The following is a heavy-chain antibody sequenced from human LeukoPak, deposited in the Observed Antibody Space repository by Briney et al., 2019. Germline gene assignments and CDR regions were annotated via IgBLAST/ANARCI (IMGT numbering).Heavy chain of an antibody. J-gene: IGHJ4*02. Sequence: PSETLSLTCAVYGGSFTGYYWSWIRQPPGKGLEWIGEINHSGITNYNPSLKSRVTVSVDTSKNQFSLRLSSVTAADTAVYYCARVAPIYSSSLYYLDYWGQGTLVTVSS. CDR3: ARVAPIYSSSLYYLDY. CDR2: INHSGIT. D-gene: IGHD6-13*01. CDR1: GGSFTGYY. V-gene: IGHV4-34*01.